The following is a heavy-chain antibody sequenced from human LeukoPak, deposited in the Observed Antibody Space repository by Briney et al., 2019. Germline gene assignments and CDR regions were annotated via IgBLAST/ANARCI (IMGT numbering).Heavy chain of an antibody. V-gene: IGHV4-59*02. Sequence: SETLSLTCTVSGDFVTNTYWSWIRQPPWKGLEWMGYISYSGCTNINPFLKSRVTISVDTSKNEFSLKLRSVTAADTAVYYCARDVSTFGAFDIWGQGTMVTVSS. CDR3: ARDVSTFGAFDI. D-gene: IGHD3-16*01. CDR1: GDFVTNTY. CDR2: ISYSGCT. J-gene: IGHJ3*02.